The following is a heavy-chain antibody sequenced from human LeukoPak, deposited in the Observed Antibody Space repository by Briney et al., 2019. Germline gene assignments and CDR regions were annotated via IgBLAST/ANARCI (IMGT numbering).Heavy chain of an antibody. Sequence: ASVKVSFKTSGYTFTGHYIHWVRQAPGQGLEWMGWINPSSGDTKSAQGRVTMTRDTFITTAYMGLSSLSSDDTAGYYCARDGGRGWDLDYWGQGALVTVSS. CDR1: GYTFTGHY. V-gene: IGHV1-2*02. CDR3: ARDGGRGWDLDY. D-gene: IGHD6-19*01. CDR2: INPSSGDT. J-gene: IGHJ4*02.